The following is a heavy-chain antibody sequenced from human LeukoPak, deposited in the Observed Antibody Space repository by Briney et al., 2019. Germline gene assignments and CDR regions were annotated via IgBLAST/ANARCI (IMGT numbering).Heavy chain of an antibody. CDR1: GFTVSSNY. CDR2: IYSGGST. V-gene: IGHV3-53*05. CDR3: ARVFFYGDYGAFGY. Sequence: GGSLRLSCAASGFTVSSNYMSWVRQAPGKGLEWVSVIYSGGSTYYADSVKGRFTISRDNSKNTLYLQMNSLRAEDTAVYYCARVFFYGDYGAFGYWGQGTLVTVSS. D-gene: IGHD4-17*01. J-gene: IGHJ4*02.